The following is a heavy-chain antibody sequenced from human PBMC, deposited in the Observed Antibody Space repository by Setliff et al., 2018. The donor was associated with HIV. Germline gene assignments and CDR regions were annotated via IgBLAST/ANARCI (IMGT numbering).Heavy chain of an antibody. V-gene: IGHV1-46*01. CDR2: INPTGGTT. J-gene: IGHJ3*02. D-gene: IGHD1-26*01. Sequence: ASVKVSCKASGYTFTSYYIHWVRQAPGQGLEWMGIINPTGGTTSYAQKFQARVTMTRDTSTSIVYMELSSLRSEDTAVYYCARDGTLGATEGAFDIWGQGTMVTVSS. CDR3: ARDGTLGATEGAFDI. CDR1: GYTFTSYY.